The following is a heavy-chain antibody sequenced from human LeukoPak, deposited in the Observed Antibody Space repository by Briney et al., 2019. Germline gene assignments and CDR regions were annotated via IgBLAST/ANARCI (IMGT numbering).Heavy chain of an antibody. CDR1: GGSISSGSHY. Sequence: SETLSLTCTVSGGSISSGSHYWSWIRQHPGKGLEWIGYIYYNGNTYYNPSLKSRVTISVDTSKNQFSLKLSSVTAADTAVYYCARLDYGDYVDYWGQGTLVTVSS. V-gene: IGHV4-31*03. D-gene: IGHD4-17*01. J-gene: IGHJ4*02. CDR2: IYYNGNT. CDR3: ARLDYGDYVDY.